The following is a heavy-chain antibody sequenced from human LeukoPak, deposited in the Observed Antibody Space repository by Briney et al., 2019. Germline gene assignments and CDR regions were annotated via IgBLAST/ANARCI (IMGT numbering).Heavy chain of an antibody. J-gene: IGHJ4*02. CDR2: INHSGST. CDR1: GGSFSGYY. Sequence: SETLSLTCAVYGGSFSGYYWSWIRQPPGKGLEWIGEINHSGSTNYNPSLKSRVTISVDTSKSQFSLKLSSVTAADTAVYYCARDRIYGSGSDHFDYWGQGTLVTVSS. CDR3: ARDRIYGSGSDHFDY. V-gene: IGHV4-34*01. D-gene: IGHD3-10*01.